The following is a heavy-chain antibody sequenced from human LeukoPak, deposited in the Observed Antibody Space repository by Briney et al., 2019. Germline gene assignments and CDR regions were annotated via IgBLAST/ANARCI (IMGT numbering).Heavy chain of an antibody. Sequence: PSETLSLTCAVSGGSISSGGYYWSWTRQPAGKGLEWIGRVYTSGSSNYNPSLKSRVTISVDTSKNQFSLKLSSVTAADTAVYYCARALNWFDPWGQGTLVTVSS. CDR3: ARALNWFDP. CDR1: GGSISSGGYY. J-gene: IGHJ5*02. CDR2: VYTSGSS. V-gene: IGHV4-61*02.